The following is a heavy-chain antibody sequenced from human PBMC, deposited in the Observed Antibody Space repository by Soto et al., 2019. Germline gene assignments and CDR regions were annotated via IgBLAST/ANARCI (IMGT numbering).Heavy chain of an antibody. Sequence: SVKVSCKASGGTFSSYTISWVRQAPGQGLEWMGRIIPILGIANYAQKFQGRVTITADKSTSTAYMELSSLRSEDTAVYYCARDSGDYHFDYWGQGTLVTVSS. D-gene: IGHD4-17*01. CDR1: GGTFSSYT. CDR3: ARDSGDYHFDY. CDR2: IIPILGIA. V-gene: IGHV1-69*04. J-gene: IGHJ4*02.